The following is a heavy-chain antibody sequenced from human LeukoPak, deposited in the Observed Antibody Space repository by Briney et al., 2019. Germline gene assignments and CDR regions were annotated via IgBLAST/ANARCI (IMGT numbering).Heavy chain of an antibody. CDR2: IDPDSGGT. Sequence: GASVKVSCKASGYTFTGFYIHWVRQAPGQGLEWMGWIDPDSGGTNYAQRFQGRVTMTRDTSISTAYIELSRLRSDDTAMFYCARYNGNSRRFDYWGQGTLVTVSS. CDR1: GYTFTGFY. J-gene: IGHJ4*02. D-gene: IGHD1-7*01. V-gene: IGHV1-2*02. CDR3: ARYNGNSRRFDY.